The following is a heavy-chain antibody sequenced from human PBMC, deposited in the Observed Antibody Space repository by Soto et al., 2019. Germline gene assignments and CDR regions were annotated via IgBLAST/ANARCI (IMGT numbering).Heavy chain of an antibody. CDR1: AGSFSGYY. J-gene: IGHJ6*02. D-gene: IGHD3-16*02. CDR3: ARAARPRYDYVWGSYRYSDRPCYYYGMDV. Sequence: PSETLSRTCAVYAGSFSGYYWSWIRQPPGKGLEWIGEINHSGRTNYNPSLKSRVTISVDTSKNQFSLKLSSVTAADTAVYYCARAARPRYDYVWGSYRYSDRPCYYYGMDVWGQGTTVTVS. V-gene: IGHV4-34*01. CDR2: INHSGRT.